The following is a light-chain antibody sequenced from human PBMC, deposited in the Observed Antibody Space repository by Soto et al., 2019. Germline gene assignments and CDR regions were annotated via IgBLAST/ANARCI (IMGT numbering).Light chain of an antibody. CDR2: KAS. CDR1: QTISSW. V-gene: IGKV1-5*03. CDR3: QHYNSYSEA. J-gene: IGKJ1*01. Sequence: DIQMTQSPSTLSGSVGDRVTITCRASQTISSWLAWYQQKPGKAPKLLIYKASTLKSGVPSRCSGSGSGTEFTLTISSLPPDEFATYYCQHYNSYSEAFGQGTKVELK.